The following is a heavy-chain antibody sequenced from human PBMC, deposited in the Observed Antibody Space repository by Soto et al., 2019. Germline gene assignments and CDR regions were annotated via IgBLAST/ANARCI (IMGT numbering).Heavy chain of an antibody. D-gene: IGHD3-16*02. CDR1: GGTFSSYA. V-gene: IGHV1-69*01. J-gene: IGHJ4*02. Sequence: QVQLVQSGAEVKQPGSSVKVSCKASGGTFSSYAISWVRQAPGQGLEWMGGIIPIFGTANYAQKFQGRVTITADESTSTAYMELSSLRSEDTAVYYCARDANDYVWGSYRYLYFDYWGQGTLVTVSS. CDR2: IIPIFGTA. CDR3: ARDANDYVWGSYRYLYFDY.